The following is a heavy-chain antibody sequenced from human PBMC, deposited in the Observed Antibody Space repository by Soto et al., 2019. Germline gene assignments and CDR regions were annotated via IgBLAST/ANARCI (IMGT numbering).Heavy chain of an antibody. CDR2: ISTYNGDT. J-gene: IGHJ4*02. CDR1: GYTFTSYG. D-gene: IGHD3-3*01. CDR3: ARVGVDFWSAYYGYYFAY. Sequence: ASVKVSCKASGYTFTSYGISWVRQAPGQGLEWMGWISTYNGDTNYAQKLQGRVTMTTDTSTSTAYMELRSLRSDDTAVYYCARVGVDFWSAYYGYYFAYWGQGTLVTVSS. V-gene: IGHV1-18*01.